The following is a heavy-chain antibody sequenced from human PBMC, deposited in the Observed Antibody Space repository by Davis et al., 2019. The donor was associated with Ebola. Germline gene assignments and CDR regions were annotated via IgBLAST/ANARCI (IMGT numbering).Heavy chain of an antibody. Sequence: ASVKVSCKASGYTFTSYGISWVRQAPGQGLEWMGWISAYNGNTNYAQKFQGRVTMTRDTSMSTVFMDLSSLRSDDTAVYYCAREYPGDYNFDYWGQGTLVTVSS. J-gene: IGHJ4*02. CDR3: AREYPGDYNFDY. CDR1: GYTFTSYG. CDR2: ISAYNGNT. V-gene: IGHV1-18*04. D-gene: IGHD4-17*01.